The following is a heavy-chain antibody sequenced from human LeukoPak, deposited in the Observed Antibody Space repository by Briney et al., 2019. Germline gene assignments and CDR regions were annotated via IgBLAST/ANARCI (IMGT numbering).Heavy chain of an antibody. CDR2: IYSGGST. D-gene: IGHD2-2*01. J-gene: IGHJ4*02. Sequence: GGSLRLSCAASGFTVSTYYMTWVRQAPGKGLECVSVIYSGGSTYYADSVKGRFTVSRDNSKNTLYLQMNSLRAEDTAMYYCARGLGYCTATTCLLPFDYWGQGTLVTASS. CDR1: GFTVSTYY. CDR3: ARGLGYCTATTCLLPFDY. V-gene: IGHV3-53*01.